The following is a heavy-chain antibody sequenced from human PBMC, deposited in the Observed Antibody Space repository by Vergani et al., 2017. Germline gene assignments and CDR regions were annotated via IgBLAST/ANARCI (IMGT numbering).Heavy chain of an antibody. Sequence: QVQLLESGPGLLKPSETLSLTCSVSGYSITSGYYWGWIRQPPGRGLEWIGSIYHTGSAYYNPSLKSRVTWSVATSMNQVSLKLNSVTAADTAVYYCGRTVALWFGETKDGGGFDPWGQGTLVTVTS. CDR3: GRTVALWFGETKDGGGFDP. CDR1: GYSITSGYY. D-gene: IGHD3-10*01. J-gene: IGHJ5*02. V-gene: IGHV4-38-2*01. CDR2: IYHTGSA.